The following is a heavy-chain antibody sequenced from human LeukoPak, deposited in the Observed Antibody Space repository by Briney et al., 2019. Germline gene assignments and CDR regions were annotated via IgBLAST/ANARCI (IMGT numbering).Heavy chain of an antibody. CDR3: ARRSIAVAGTGFDY. V-gene: IGHV4-39*01. D-gene: IGHD6-19*01. J-gene: IGHJ4*02. CDR2: IYYSGSP. CDR1: GGSISSSSYY. Sequence: SETLSLTCTVSGGSISSSSYYWGWSGQPPGRGLEWVGSIYYSGSPYYTPSLQSRVTISVDTSKNQFSLKLSSVTAADTAVYYCARRSIAVAGTGFDYWGQGTLVTVSS.